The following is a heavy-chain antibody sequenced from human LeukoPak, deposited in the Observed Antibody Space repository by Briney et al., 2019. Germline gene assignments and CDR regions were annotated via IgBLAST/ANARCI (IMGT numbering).Heavy chain of an antibody. J-gene: IGHJ4*02. CDR1: GFTFSSFA. CDR2: ISDSGGRA. Sequence: GGSLRLSCAASGFTFSSFAMGWVRQAPGKGLEWVSIISDSGGRAYYADSVRGRFTISRDNSKNTLYLQMNCLRAEDTALYYCAKRLAAVGAVDYWGQGTLVTVSS. D-gene: IGHD6-13*01. V-gene: IGHV3-23*01. CDR3: AKRLAAVGAVDY.